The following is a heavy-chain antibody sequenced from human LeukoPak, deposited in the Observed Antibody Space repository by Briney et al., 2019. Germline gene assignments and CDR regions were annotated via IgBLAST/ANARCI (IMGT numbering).Heavy chain of an antibody. D-gene: IGHD5-12*01. J-gene: IGHJ4*02. CDR3: ARGTGGYDYPLID. CDR2: IYPKTGGT. V-gene: IGHV1-2*02. Sequence: ASVKVSCKASGYTFTRYYIQWVRQAPGQGLEWMGWIYPKTGGTNYAQKFQGRITVTRDTSTSTVYMEMRRLRSDDTAVYHCARGTGGYDYPLIDWGQGTQVTVSS. CDR1: GYTFTRYY.